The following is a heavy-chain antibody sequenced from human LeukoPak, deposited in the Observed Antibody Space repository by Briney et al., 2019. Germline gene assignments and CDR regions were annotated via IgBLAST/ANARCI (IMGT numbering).Heavy chain of an antibody. CDR3: ARVADYYDSSGYYFDAFDI. D-gene: IGHD3-22*01. CDR1: GGSISSGDYY. CDR2: IYYSGST. J-gene: IGHJ3*02. Sequence: SQTLSLTCTVSGGSISSGDYYWSWIRQPPGKGLEWIGYIYYSGSTYYNPSLKSRVTISADTSKNQFSLKLSSVTAADTAVYYCARVADYYDSSGYYFDAFDIWGQGTMVTVSS. V-gene: IGHV4-30-4*08.